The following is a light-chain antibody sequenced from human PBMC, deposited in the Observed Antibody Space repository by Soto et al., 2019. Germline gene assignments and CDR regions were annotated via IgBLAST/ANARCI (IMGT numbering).Light chain of an antibody. CDR1: QSVSSSY. Sequence: IVATQSTGTLSLSPGERATLSCRASQSVSSSYLAWYQQKPGQAPRLLIYGASSRATGIPDRFSGSGSGTDFTLTISRLEPEDFAVYYCQQYGSSPRTFGQGTKVDIK. J-gene: IGKJ1*01. CDR2: GAS. V-gene: IGKV3-20*01. CDR3: QQYGSSPRT.